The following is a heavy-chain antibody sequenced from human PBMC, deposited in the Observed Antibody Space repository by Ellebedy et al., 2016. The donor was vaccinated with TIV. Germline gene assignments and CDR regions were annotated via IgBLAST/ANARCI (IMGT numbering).Heavy chain of an antibody. V-gene: IGHV3-9*01. Sequence: GGSLRLXXAASGFSFDDFARHWVRHAQGKGLEWVPGISWNGGGTGYVDSVKGRFTISRDNAKDSLYLQMDSLRAEDTALYYCAKDLDVWTTYYYYYAMDVWGQGTPVTVSS. D-gene: IGHD3/OR15-3a*01. CDR3: AKDLDVWTTYYYYYAMDV. J-gene: IGHJ6*02. CDR2: ISWNGGGT. CDR1: GFSFDDFA.